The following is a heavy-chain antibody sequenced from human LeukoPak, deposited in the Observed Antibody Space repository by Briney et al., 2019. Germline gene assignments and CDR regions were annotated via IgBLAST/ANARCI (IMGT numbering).Heavy chain of an antibody. J-gene: IGHJ4*02. V-gene: IGHV4-39*07. D-gene: IGHD2-2*01. Sequence: SETLSLTCTVSGGSISSTSYYWGWIRQPPGKGLEWIGSIYYSGSTYYNPSLKSRVTISVDTSKNQFSLKLSSVTAADTAVYYCARYCSSTSCNFFDYWGQGTLVTVSS. CDR2: IYYSGST. CDR1: GGSISSTSYY. CDR3: ARYCSSTSCNFFDY.